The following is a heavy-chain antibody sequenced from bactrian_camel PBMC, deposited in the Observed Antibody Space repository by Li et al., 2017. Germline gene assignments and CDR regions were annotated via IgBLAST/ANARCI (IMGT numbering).Heavy chain of an antibody. D-gene: IGHD2*01. Sequence: DVQLVESGGGLVQLGGSLILSCAAAGFTFGSYYMTWVRQAPGKGLEWVSTTYTGGESTYYADSVKGRFTVSRDNAKNTVYLQMNSLKSEDTALYYCTTSNVGSLSRSQATQVTVS. J-gene: IGHJ4*01. V-gene: IGHV3S40*01. CDR2: TYTGGEST. CDR1: GFTFGSYY.